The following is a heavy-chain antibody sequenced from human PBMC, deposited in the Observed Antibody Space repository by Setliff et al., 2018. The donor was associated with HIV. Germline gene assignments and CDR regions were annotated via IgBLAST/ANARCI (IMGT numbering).Heavy chain of an antibody. CDR3: ARTYCGGDCYTRYYNMDV. Sequence: ASVKVSCKASGYTFTSYDISWVRQAPGQGLEWMGWISAYNGYTNYAQKLQGRVTMTTDTSTSTAYMEVSSLRSEDTAVYYCARTYCGGDCYTRYYNMDVWGQGTTVTVSS. CDR2: ISAYNGYT. V-gene: IGHV1-18*01. D-gene: IGHD2-21*02. J-gene: IGHJ6*02. CDR1: GYTFTSYD.